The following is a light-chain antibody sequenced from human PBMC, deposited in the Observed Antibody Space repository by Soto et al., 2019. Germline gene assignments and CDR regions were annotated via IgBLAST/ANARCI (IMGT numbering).Light chain of an antibody. CDR3: SSYTSSSTYV. Sequence: QSALTQPASVSGSPGQSITISCTGTRSDVGGYNYFYWHQQHPGKAPKLMIYAVTNRPSGVSDRFSGSKSGNTASLTISGLQAEDEDDYYCSSYTSSSTYVFGAGTKVTVL. J-gene: IGLJ1*01. V-gene: IGLV2-14*01. CDR2: AVT. CDR1: RSDVGGYNY.